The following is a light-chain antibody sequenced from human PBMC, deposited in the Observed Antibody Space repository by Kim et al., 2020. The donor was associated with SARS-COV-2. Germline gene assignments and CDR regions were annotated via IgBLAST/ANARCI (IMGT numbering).Light chain of an antibody. J-gene: IGKJ3*01. CDR3: QKYNSAPPFT. V-gene: IGKV1-27*01. CDR2: AAS. Sequence: DIQMTQSPSSLSASKGDRVTITCRASQDIITDLAWYQQKPGKVPKLLIYAASILQSGVPSRFSGSGSGTDFTLTISSLQPEDVATYYCQKYNSAPPFTFGPGTQVDIK. CDR1: QDIITD.